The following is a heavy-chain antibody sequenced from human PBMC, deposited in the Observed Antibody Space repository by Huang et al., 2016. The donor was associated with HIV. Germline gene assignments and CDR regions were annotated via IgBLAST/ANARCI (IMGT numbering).Heavy chain of an antibody. V-gene: IGHV3-74*03. CDR3: IRDNRWELGVGFDI. J-gene: IGHJ3*02. D-gene: IGHD1-26*01. CDR1: GFVFSNHW. Sequence: EVQLVESGGGLVQPGGSLRLSCAASGFVFSNHWMHWVRQSPGKGLVWVARITGDGRGTTYADSVKGRFRISRDNAKNILYLQMDSLRAEDTSVYHYIRDNRWELGVGFDIWGQGTTVTVSS. CDR2: ITGDGRGT.